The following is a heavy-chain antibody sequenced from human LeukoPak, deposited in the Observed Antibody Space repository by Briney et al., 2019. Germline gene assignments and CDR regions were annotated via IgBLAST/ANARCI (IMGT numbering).Heavy chain of an antibody. D-gene: IGHD1-26*01. CDR2: IYNTGST. J-gene: IGHJ5*02. Sequence: SETLSLTCTVSGGSISSSYWSWIRQRAGKGLEWIGRIYNTGSTNYNPSLKSRVSLSVDTSKNHFSLKLTSVTAADTAVYYCARSSWSHRPWGQGTLVTVSS. CDR3: ARSSWSHRP. CDR1: GGSISSSY. V-gene: IGHV4-4*07.